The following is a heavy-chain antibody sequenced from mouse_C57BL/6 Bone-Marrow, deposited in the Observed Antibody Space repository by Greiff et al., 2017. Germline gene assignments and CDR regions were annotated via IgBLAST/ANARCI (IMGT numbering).Heavy chain of an antibody. J-gene: IGHJ2*01. Sequence: EVQLQQSVAELVRPGASVKLSCTASGFNIQNTYMHWVKQRPEQGLEWIGRIDPANGNTKYAPKFQGKATITADTSSNTAYLQLSSLTSEDTAIYYCARMGYSKGGNYWGQGTTLTVSS. CDR2: IDPANGNT. V-gene: IGHV14-3*01. CDR1: GFNIQNTY. CDR3: ARMGYSKGGNY. D-gene: IGHD2-5*01.